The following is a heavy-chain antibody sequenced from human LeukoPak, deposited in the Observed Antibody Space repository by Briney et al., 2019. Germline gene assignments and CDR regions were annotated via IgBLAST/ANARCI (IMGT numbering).Heavy chain of an antibody. CDR3: ARGIGDYDILTGYNPDAFDI. J-gene: IGHJ3*02. CDR2: IYYSGST. Sequence: PSETLSLTCTVSGGSISSGDYYWSWIRQPPGKGLEWLGYIYYSGSTYYNPSLKSRVTISVDTSKNQFSLKLSSVTAADTAAYYCARGIGDYDILTGYNPDAFDIWGQGTMVTVSS. V-gene: IGHV4-30-4*02. CDR1: GGSISSGDYY. D-gene: IGHD3-9*01.